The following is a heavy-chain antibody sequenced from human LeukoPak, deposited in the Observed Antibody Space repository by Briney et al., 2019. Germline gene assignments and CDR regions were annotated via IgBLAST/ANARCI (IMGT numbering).Heavy chain of an antibody. CDR2: INPSGGST. V-gene: IGHV1-46*01. D-gene: IGHD6-13*01. Sequence: GASVKVSCKASGYTFTSYYMHWVRQAPGQGLEWMGIINPSGGSTNYAQKFQGRVTITADESTSTAYMELSSLRSEDTAVYYCASSGYSSSWYYFDYWGQGTLVTVSS. CDR1: GYTFTSYY. CDR3: ASSGYSSSWYYFDY. J-gene: IGHJ4*02.